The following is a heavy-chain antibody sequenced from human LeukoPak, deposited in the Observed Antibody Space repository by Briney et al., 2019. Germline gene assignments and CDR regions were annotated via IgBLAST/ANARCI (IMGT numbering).Heavy chain of an antibody. D-gene: IGHD3-10*01. CDR1: GFAFSSYG. CDR2: ISGSGENT. Sequence: GGSLRLSCAASGFAFSSYGMTWVRQAPGKGLECVSVISGSGENTYYADSVKGRFTISRDNSKNTLYLQMNSLRAEDTAVYYCARVGTSGSLDYWGQGTPVTVSS. V-gene: IGHV3-23*01. CDR3: ARVGTSGSLDY. J-gene: IGHJ4*02.